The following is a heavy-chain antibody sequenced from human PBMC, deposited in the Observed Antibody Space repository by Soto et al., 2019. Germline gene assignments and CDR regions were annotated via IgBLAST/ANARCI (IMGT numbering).Heavy chain of an antibody. CDR3: ARGGYSGSYLTQGY. V-gene: IGHV1-8*01. J-gene: IGHJ4*02. CDR1: GYAFTRYD. CDR2: MNPNSGNT. Sequence: QVQLVQSGAEVKKTGASEKVSCKATGYAFTRYDINWVRQATGQGLEWIGWMNPNSGNTGYAQKFQGRVTMTRNTSISTAYMELSSLRSEDTAVYYCARGGYSGSYLTQGYWGQGTLVTVSS. D-gene: IGHD1-26*01.